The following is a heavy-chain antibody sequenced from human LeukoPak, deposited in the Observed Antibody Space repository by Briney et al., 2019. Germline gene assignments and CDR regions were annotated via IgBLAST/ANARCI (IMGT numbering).Heavy chain of an antibody. CDR1: GFTFSSYW. V-gene: IGHV3-74*01. D-gene: IGHD3-10*01. J-gene: IGHJ4*02. Sequence: GGSLRLSCAASGFTFSSYWMHWVRQAPGKGLVWVSRINSDGSSTSYADSVKGRFTISRDNAKNTLYLQMNSLRAEDTAVYYCANSIWFGELFPFDYWGQGTLVTVSS. CDR2: INSDGSST. CDR3: ANSIWFGELFPFDY.